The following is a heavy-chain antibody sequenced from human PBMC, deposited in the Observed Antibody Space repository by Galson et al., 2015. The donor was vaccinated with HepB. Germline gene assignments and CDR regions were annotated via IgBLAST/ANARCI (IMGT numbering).Heavy chain of an antibody. CDR1: GYTLTESS. CDR2: FDPEDGET. D-gene: IGHD3-10*01. Sequence: SVKVSCKVSGYTLTESSMHWVRQAPGKGLEWMGSFDPEDGETVYAQKFQGRVTLTGDTSTDTAYMELSSLRSEDTADYYCATPFGVGDDYFDSWGQGTLVTVSS. V-gene: IGHV1-24*01. CDR3: ATPFGVGDDYFDS. J-gene: IGHJ4*02.